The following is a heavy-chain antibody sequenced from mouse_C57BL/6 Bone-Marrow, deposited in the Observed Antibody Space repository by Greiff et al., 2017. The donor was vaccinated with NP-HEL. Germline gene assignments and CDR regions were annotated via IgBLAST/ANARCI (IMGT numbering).Heavy chain of an antibody. V-gene: IGHV1-80*01. CDR3: ARKGYAYWYFDV. CDR1: GYAFSSYW. D-gene: IGHD2-2*01. J-gene: IGHJ1*03. CDR2: IYPGDGDT. Sequence: QVQLQHSGAELVKPGASVKISCKASGYAFSSYWMNWVKQRPGKGLEWIGQIYPGDGDTNYNGKFKGKATLTADKSSSTAYMQLSSLTSEDSAVYFCARKGYAYWYFDVWGTGTTVTVSS.